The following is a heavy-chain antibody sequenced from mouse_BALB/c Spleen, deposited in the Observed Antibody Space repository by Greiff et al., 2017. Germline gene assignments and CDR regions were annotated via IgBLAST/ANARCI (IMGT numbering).Heavy chain of an antibody. CDR3: ARETYGYGWFAY. V-gene: IGHV3-2*02. D-gene: IGHD2-2*01. J-gene: IGHJ3*01. CDR2: ISYSGST. CDR1: GYSITSDYA. Sequence: ESGPGLVKPSQSLSLTCTVTGYSITSDYAWNWIRQFPGNKLEWMGYISYSGSTSYNPSLKSRISITRDTSKNQFFLQLNSVTTEDTATYYCARETYGYGWFAYWGQGTLVTVSA.